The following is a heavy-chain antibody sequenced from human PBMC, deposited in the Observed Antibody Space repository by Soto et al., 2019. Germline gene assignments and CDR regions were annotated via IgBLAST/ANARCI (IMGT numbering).Heavy chain of an antibody. CDR1: GYTFTSYG. Sequence: ASVKVSCKASGYTFTSYGISWVRQAPGQGLEWMGWISAYNGNTNYAQKFQGRVTITRDTSASTAYVELSSLRSEDTAVYYCARVLPTFDPWGQGTLVTVSS. CDR3: ARVLPTFDP. CDR2: ISAYNGNT. V-gene: IGHV1-18*01. J-gene: IGHJ5*02.